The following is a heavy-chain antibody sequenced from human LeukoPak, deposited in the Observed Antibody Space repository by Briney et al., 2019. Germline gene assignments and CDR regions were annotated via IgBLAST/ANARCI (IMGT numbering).Heavy chain of an antibody. D-gene: IGHD4-17*01. V-gene: IGHV1-69*05. CDR2: IIPIFGTA. CDR1: GGTFSSYA. CDR3: ARANDYGVGITH. Sequence: ASVKVSCKASGGTFSSYAISWVRQAPGQGLEWMGGIIPIFGTANYAQKFQGRVTITRNTSISTAYMELSSLRSEDTAVYYCARANDYGVGITHWGQGTLVTVSS. J-gene: IGHJ4*02.